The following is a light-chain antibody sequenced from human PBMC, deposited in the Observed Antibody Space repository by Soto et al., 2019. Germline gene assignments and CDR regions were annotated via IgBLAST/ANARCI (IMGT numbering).Light chain of an antibody. CDR3: QQYNNWPRT. CDR1: QNVSSNL. V-gene: IGKV3-20*01. J-gene: IGKJ1*01. Sequence: TVLTQSPGTLSLSPGERATLSCGARQNVSSNLLVWYQQHPGQAPRLLIYGASSRATGIPDRFSGSGSGTDFTLTISRLEPEDFAVYYCQQYNNWPRTFGQGTKVDIK. CDR2: GAS.